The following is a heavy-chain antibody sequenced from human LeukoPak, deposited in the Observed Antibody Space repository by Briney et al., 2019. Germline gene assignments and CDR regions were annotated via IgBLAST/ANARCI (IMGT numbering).Heavy chain of an antibody. V-gene: IGHV4-4*02. CDR2: IYHSGST. CDR3: ARGGYYGSGNDFRFDP. Sequence: SETLSLTCAVSGGSISSSNWWSWVRQPPGKGLEWIGEIYHSGSTNYNPSLKSRVTISVDKSKNQFSLKLSSVTAADTAVYYCARGGYYGSGNDFRFDPWGQGTLVTVSS. J-gene: IGHJ5*02. D-gene: IGHD3-10*01. CDR1: GGSISSSNW.